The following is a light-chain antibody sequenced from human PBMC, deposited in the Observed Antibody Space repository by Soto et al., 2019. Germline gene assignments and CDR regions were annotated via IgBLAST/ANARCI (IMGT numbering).Light chain of an antibody. CDR3: QQLYGTPRT. CDR2: DAS. CDR1: QDISSS. V-gene: IGKV1-9*01. Sequence: DIQLTQSPSFLSASIGDRVTITCRASQDISSSLAWYQQKPGKAPKLQIYDASTLQSGVPSRFSGSGYGTEFTLTISALQPEDFANYYCQQLYGTPRTFGGGTKVEIK. J-gene: IGKJ4*01.